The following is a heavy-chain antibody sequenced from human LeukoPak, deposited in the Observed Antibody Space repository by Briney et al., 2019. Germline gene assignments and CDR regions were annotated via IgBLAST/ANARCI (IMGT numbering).Heavy chain of an antibody. CDR1: GYTFTSYG. J-gene: IGHJ4*02. V-gene: IGHV1-18*01. Sequence: ASVKVSCKASGYTFTSYGISWVRQAPGQGLEWMGWISAYNGNTNYAQKLQGRVTMTTDTSTSTAYMELRSLRSDDTAVYYCARDRCSSTSCATFDYWAREPWSPSPQ. CDR2: ISAYNGNT. CDR3: ARDRCSSTSCATFDY. D-gene: IGHD2-2*01.